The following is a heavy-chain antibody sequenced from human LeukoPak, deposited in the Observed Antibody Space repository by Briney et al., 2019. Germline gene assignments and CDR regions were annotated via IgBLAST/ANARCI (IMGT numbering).Heavy chain of an antibody. J-gene: IGHJ6*03. V-gene: IGHV1-69*05. Sequence: SVKVSCKASGGTFSSYAISWVRQAPGQGLEWMGGIIPIFGTANYAQKFQGRVTITTDESTSTAYMELSSLRSDDTAVYYCARGVDGSGSYYIHFNYYMDVWGKGTTVTVSS. D-gene: IGHD3-10*01. CDR2: IIPIFGTA. CDR3: ARGVDGSGSYYIHFNYYMDV. CDR1: GGTFSSYA.